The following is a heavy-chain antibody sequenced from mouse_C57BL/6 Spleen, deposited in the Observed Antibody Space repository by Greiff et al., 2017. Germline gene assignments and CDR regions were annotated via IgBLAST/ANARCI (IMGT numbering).Heavy chain of an antibody. D-gene: IGHD4-1*01. CDR2: IYPGDGDT. CDR1: GYAFSSSW. Sequence: VQLQQSGPELVKPGASVTISCTASGYAFSSSWMNWVKQRPGKGLEWIGRIYPGDGDTNYNGKFKGKATLTADKSSSTAYMQLSSLTSEDSAVYFCARSAGSLAYWGQGTLVTVSA. V-gene: IGHV1-82*01. J-gene: IGHJ3*01. CDR3: ARSAGSLAY.